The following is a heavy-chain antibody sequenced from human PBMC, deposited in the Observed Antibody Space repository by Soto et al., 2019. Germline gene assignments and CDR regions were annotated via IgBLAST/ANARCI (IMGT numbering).Heavy chain of an antibody. CDR1: GGSISSGGYY. Sequence: SETLPLTCTVSGGSISSGGYYWSWIRTHPGKGLEWIGYIYYSGSTYYNPSLKSRVTISVDTSKNQFSLKLSSVTAADTAVYYCAALYSGQKWWFDPWGQGTLVTVSS. D-gene: IGHD5-12*01. J-gene: IGHJ5*02. V-gene: IGHV4-31*03. CDR2: IYYSGST. CDR3: AALYSGQKWWFDP.